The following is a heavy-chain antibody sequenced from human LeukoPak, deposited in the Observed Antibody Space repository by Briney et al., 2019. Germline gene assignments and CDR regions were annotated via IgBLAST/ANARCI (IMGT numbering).Heavy chain of an antibody. Sequence: GGSLRLSCAASGFTFSSYSMNWVRQAPGKGLEWVSSISSSSSYIYYADSVKGRFTISRDNAKNSLYLQMNSLRAEDTAVYYCARDPTIFGVPLGWLDPWGQGTLVTVSS. CDR1: GFTFSSYS. CDR2: ISSSSSYI. J-gene: IGHJ5*02. CDR3: ARDPTIFGVPLGWLDP. V-gene: IGHV3-21*01. D-gene: IGHD3-3*01.